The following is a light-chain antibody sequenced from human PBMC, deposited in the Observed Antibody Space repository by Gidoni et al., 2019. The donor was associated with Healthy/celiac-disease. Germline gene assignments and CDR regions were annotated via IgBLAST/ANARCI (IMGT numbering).Light chain of an antibody. CDR1: SSDVGSYNL. J-gene: IGLJ2*01. V-gene: IGLV2-23*03. Sequence: QSALTQPASASGCPGQSITISCTGTSSDVGSYNLVSWYQQHPGKAPKLMIYEGSKRPSGVSNRFSGSKSGNTASLTISGLQAEDEADYYCCSYAGSSTFVVFGGGTKLTVL. CDR2: EGS. CDR3: CSYAGSSTFVV.